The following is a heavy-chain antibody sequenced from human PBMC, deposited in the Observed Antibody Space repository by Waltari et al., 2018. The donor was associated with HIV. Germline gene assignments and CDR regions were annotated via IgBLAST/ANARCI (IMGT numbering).Heavy chain of an antibody. CDR1: GFTFCGYC. J-gene: IGHJ6*02. D-gene: IGHD3-16*01. Sequence: EVQLVESGGGLVKPGGSLRLSCAASGFTFCGYCVNWVRQAPGKGLEWVSSISSSSSYKSYADSVKGRFTISRDNAKNSLYLQMNSLRAEDTAVYYCARDLRLRSPTYGMDVWGQGTTVTVSS. CDR2: ISSSSSYK. CDR3: ARDLRLRSPTYGMDV. V-gene: IGHV3-21*01.